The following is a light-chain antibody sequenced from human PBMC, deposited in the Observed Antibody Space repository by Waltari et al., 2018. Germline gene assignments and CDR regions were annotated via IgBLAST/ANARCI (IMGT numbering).Light chain of an antibody. J-gene: IGLJ2*01. Sequence: QSVLTQPPSVSGTPGQRVSIACSGSSSNIGSKSVNWSQQVPGTAPKLLIYSNNQRPSGVPDRFSGSKSGTSASLAISGLQSEDEADYYCATWDDSLNGLFGGGTRLTVL. V-gene: IGLV1-44*01. CDR2: SNN. CDR1: SSNIGSKS. CDR3: ATWDDSLNGL.